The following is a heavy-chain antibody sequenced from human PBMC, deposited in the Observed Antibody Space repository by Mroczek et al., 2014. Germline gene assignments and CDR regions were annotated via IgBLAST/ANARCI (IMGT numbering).Heavy chain of an antibody. Sequence: QVQLQESGGGVVQPGRSLRLSCAASGFTFSSYGMHWVRQAPGKGLEWVAVIWYDGSNKYYADSVKGRFTISRDNSKNTLYLQMNSLRAEDTAVYYCARDMKELVRRWPADYYYYYMDVWGKGTTVTVSS. J-gene: IGHJ6*03. V-gene: IGHV3-33*01. CDR3: ARDMKELVRRWPADYYYYYMDV. CDR2: IWYDGSNK. CDR1: GFTFSSYG. D-gene: IGHD6-6*01.